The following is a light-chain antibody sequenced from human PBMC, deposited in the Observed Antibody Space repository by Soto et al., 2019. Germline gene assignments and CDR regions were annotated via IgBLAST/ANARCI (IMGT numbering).Light chain of an antibody. CDR2: GAS. CDR3: QQYDNWPLT. CDR1: QYVHTH. V-gene: IGKV3-15*01. Sequence: EIVLTQSPATLSVSPGERATLSCRASQYVHTHLAWYQQKTDQAPRLLIYGASTRATGIPARFSGSGSGTEFTLTISSLQSEDFAVYYCQQYDNWPLTFGQGTRLEIK. J-gene: IGKJ5*01.